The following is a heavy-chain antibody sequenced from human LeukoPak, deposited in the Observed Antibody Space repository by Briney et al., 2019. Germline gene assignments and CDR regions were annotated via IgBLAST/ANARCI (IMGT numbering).Heavy chain of an antibody. D-gene: IGHD6-13*01. CDR3: AREPPGYSSSWYRNSVAFDI. V-gene: IGHV1-2*06. J-gene: IGHJ3*02. CDR2: INPNSGGT. Sequence: ASVKVSCKASGYTFTGYYMHWVGQAPGQWLEWMGRINPNSGGTNYAQKLQGRVTMTTDTSTSTAYMELRSLRSDDTAVYYCAREPPGYSSSWYRNSVAFDIWGQGTTVTVSS. CDR1: GYTFTGYY.